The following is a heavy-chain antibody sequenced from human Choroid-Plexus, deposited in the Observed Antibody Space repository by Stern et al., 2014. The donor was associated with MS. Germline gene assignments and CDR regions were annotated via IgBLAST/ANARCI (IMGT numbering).Heavy chain of an antibody. CDR1: GYTFTNYG. Sequence: QVQLVQSGDEMRKPGASVKVSCRSSGYTFTNYGFTWVRQAPGHGLEWMGWISGYRGNTKYAEHLQGRVTLTTDTSTSTAYMELRGLRSDDTAVYYCARSTYNSGHWRSDDVWGQGTMVVVSS. CDR2: ISGYRGNT. J-gene: IGHJ3*01. CDR3: ARSTYNSGHWRSDDV. D-gene: IGHD5-24*01. V-gene: IGHV1-18*01.